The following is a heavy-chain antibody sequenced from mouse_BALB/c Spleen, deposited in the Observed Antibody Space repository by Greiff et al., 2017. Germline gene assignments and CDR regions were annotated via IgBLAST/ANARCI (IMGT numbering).Heavy chain of an antibody. V-gene: IGHV1-54*01. CDR1: GYAFTNYL. Sequence: VHLVESGAELVRPGTSVKVSCKASGYAFTNYLIEWVKQRPGQGLEWIGVINPGSGGTNYNEKFKGKATLTADKSSSTAYMQLSSLTSDDSAVYFCAKARSYAMDYWGQGTSVTVSS. J-gene: IGHJ4*01. CDR2: INPGSGGT. CDR3: AKARSYAMDY.